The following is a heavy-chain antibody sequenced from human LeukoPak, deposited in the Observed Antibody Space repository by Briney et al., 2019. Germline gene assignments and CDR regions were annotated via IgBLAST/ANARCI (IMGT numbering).Heavy chain of an antibody. J-gene: IGHJ6*02. CDR1: GYTFTSYD. D-gene: IGHD3-10*01. CDR3: ARAPPWFGETEHYYYYYGMDA. Sequence: ASVKVSCKASGYTFTSYDINWVRQATGQGLEWMGWMNPNSGNTGYAQKFQGRVTMTRDTSISTAYMELSRLRSDDTAVYYCARAPPWFGETEHYYYYYGMDAWGQGTTVTVSS. CDR2: MNPNSGNT. V-gene: IGHV1-8*01.